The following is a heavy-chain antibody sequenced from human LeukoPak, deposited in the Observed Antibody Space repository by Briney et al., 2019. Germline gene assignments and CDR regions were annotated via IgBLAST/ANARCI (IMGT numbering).Heavy chain of an antibody. J-gene: IGHJ5*02. D-gene: IGHD3-9*01. V-gene: IGHV1-18*01. CDR2: ISAYNGNT. CDR3: ARVALRYFDWLFPRLDWFDP. CDR1: GYTFTSYG. Sequence: ASVKVSCKASGYTFTSYGISWVRQAPGQGLEWMGWISAYNGNTNYAQKLQGRVTMTTDTSTSTAYMELRSLRSDDTAVYYCARVALRYFDWLFPRLDWFDPWGQGTLVTVSS.